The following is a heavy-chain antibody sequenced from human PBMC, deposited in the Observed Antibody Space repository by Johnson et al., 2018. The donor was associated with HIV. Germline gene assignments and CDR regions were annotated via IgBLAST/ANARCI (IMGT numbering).Heavy chain of an antibody. D-gene: IGHD3-3*01. CDR2: IGTAGDT. Sequence: EVQLVESGGGLIQPGGSLRLSCAASGFTFSNYDMYWVRQATGKGLEWVSGIGTAGDTHYADYLKGRFTISREAAKNSLYLQMNSLRAGDTAVYYCARGGSHITIFGVDINMGAFDIWGQGTLVTLSS. V-gene: IGHV3-13*01. CDR3: ARGGSHITIFGVDINMGAFDI. J-gene: IGHJ3*02. CDR1: GFTFSNYD.